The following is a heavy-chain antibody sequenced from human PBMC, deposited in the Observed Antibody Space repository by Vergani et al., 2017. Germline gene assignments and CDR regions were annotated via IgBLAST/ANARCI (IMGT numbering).Heavy chain of an antibody. D-gene: IGHD6-6*01. CDR1: GFTSAGYA. CDR2: ISWNSNSI. J-gene: IGHJ5*02. Sequence: EVQLEESGGGLVLPGRSLRLSCVASGFTSAGYAMHWVRQAPGKGLEWVSGISWNSNSIGYADSVKGRFTISRDNAKNSLYLQMNSLGAEDTGLYYCAKDLGTSSGGGWFDPWGQGTLVTVSS. V-gene: IGHV3-9*02. CDR3: AKDLGTSSGGGWFDP.